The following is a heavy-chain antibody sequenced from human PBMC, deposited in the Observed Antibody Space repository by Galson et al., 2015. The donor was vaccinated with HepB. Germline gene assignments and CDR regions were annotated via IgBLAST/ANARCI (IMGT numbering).Heavy chain of an antibody. J-gene: IGHJ5*02. CDR1: GFTFSSYS. D-gene: IGHD4-23*01. V-gene: IGHV3-21*01. Sequence: SLRLSCAASGFTFSSYSMNWVRQAPGKGLEWVSSISSSSSYIYYADSVKGRFTISRDNAKNSLYLQMNSLRAEDTAVYYCVQGGGNSWGWFDPWGQGTLVTVSS. CDR2: ISSSSSYI. CDR3: VQGGGNSWGWFDP.